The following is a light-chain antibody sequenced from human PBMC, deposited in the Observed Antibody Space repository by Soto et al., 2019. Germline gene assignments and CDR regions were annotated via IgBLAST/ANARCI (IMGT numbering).Light chain of an antibody. CDR2: DAS. J-gene: IGKJ1*01. Sequence: IQLTQSPSTLSASVGDRVTITCRASQSISNWLAWYQQKAGKAPKVLIYDASSWAGGVPSRFTGSGSGTEFTLTINSLQPDDFATYYCQQYSVYWTFGQGTKVDIK. CDR3: QQYSVYWT. CDR1: QSISNW. V-gene: IGKV1-5*01.